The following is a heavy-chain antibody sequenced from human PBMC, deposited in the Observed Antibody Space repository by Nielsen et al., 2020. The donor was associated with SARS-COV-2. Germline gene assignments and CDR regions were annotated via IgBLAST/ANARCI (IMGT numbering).Heavy chain of an antibody. CDR1: GFTFSSYA. J-gene: IGHJ6*02. V-gene: IGHV3-30-3*01. Sequence: GESLKISCAASGFTFSSYAMHWVRQAPGKGLEWVAVISYVGSNKYYADSVKGRFTISRDNSKNTLYLQMNSLRPEDTAVYYCAALGEMLLLLSYGTDVWGQGTTVTVSS. CDR2: ISYVGSNK. D-gene: IGHD3-10*01. CDR3: AALGEMLLLLSYGTDV.